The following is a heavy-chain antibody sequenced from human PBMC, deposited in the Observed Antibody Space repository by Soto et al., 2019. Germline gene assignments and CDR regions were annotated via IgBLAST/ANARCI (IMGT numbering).Heavy chain of an antibody. CDR1: GFXXNYYW. Sequence: EVQLVESEGGLVQRGGSLRLSCAXSGFXXNYYWMHWVRXAPGQGLVWVSHIHSDGSTTTYADSVKGRFTISRDNAKNTLYLQMNSLRXEXXXXXXXXXXXXXGFDLWGQGTTVTVSS. J-gene: IGHJ3*01. CDR3: XXXXXXGFDL. V-gene: IGHV3-74*01. CDR2: IHSDGSTT.